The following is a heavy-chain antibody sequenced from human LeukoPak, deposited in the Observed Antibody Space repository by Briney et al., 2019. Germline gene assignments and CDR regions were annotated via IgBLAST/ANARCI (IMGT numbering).Heavy chain of an antibody. Sequence: GGSLRLSCAASGFTFSTYWMTWVRQAPGKGLEWVANIKQDGTEKYYVDSVKGRFTVFRDNAKNSLYLQMSSLRAEDTAVYYCARYRGSGGQRLDYWGQGTLVTVSS. CDR2: IKQDGTEK. D-gene: IGHD3-16*01. CDR3: ARYRGSGGQRLDY. CDR1: GFTFSTYW. V-gene: IGHV3-7*01. J-gene: IGHJ4*02.